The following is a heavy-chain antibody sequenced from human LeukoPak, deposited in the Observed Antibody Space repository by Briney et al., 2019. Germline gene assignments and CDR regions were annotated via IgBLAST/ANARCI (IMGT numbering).Heavy chain of an antibody. CDR3: ARGTSDARYYFDY. D-gene: IGHD1-1*01. CDR2: INWNGGST. J-gene: IGHJ4*02. CDR1: GFTFDDHG. V-gene: IGHV3-20*04. Sequence: GGSLRLSCAASGFTFDDHGMSWVRRAPGKGLEWVSGINWNGGSTGYADSVKGRFTISRDNAKNSLYLEMNSLRAEDTALYFCARGTSDARYYFDYWGQGTLVTVSS.